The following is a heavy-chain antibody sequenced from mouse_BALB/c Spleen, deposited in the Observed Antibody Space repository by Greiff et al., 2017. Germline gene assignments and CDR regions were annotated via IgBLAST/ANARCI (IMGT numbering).Heavy chain of an antibody. CDR2: INSNGGST. V-gene: IGHV5-6-3*01. CDR3: ASLIYDGYYLFAY. J-gene: IGHJ3*01. CDR1: GFTFSSYG. Sequence: DVKLQESGGGLVQPGGSLKLSCAASGFTFSSYGMSWVRQTPDKRLELVATINSNGGSTYYPDSVKGRFTISRDNAKNTLYLQMSSLKSEDTAMYYCASLIYDGYYLFAYWGQGTLVTVSA. D-gene: IGHD2-3*01.